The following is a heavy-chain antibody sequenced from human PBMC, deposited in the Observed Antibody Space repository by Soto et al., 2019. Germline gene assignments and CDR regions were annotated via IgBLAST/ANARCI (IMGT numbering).Heavy chain of an antibody. CDR3: ARSPQPTRGVHWYFDL. V-gene: IGHV3-30*03. D-gene: IGHD1-26*01. CDR2: ISYDGINK. CDR1: GFTFSSYS. J-gene: IGHJ2*01. Sequence: PGGSLRLSCAASGFTFSSYSMNWVRQAPGKGLEWVAAISYDGINKYYVDSVKGRFTISRDNSKNTLYVQMNSLRAEDTALYYCARSPQPTRGVHWYFDLWGRGILVTVSS.